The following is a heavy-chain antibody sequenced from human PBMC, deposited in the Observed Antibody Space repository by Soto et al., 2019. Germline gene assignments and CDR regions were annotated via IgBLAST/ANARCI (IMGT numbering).Heavy chain of an antibody. CDR2: ILIGGTIQ. CDR1: GFSFRDSA. Sequence: WGSLRLSCAASGFSFRDSAMFWVRQCPGNRLEYLAVILIGGTIQYYAESVKGRFTISRDDSKSTLYLQMSSLRAEDTGVYYCARGRGGRYNYFYCWGQGNLVTVSS. D-gene: IGHD2-15*01. J-gene: IGHJ4*02. V-gene: IGHV3-30-3*01. CDR3: ARGRGGRYNYFYC.